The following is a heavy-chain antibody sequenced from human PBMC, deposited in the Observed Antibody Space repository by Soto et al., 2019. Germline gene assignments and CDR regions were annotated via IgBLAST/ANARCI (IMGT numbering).Heavy chain of an antibody. D-gene: IGHD6-6*01. CDR3: GRGLDGRWLVIDS. V-gene: IGHV4-30-2*01. CDR1: GGSISSGGYS. J-gene: IGHJ4*02. CDR2: IYHSGST. Sequence: PSETLSLTCAVSGGSISSGGYSWSWIRQPPGKGLEWIGYIYHSGSTYYNPSLKSRVTISVDRSKNQFSLKLTSVTAADTAVYYCGRGLDGRWLVIDSRGQGTLVTVSS.